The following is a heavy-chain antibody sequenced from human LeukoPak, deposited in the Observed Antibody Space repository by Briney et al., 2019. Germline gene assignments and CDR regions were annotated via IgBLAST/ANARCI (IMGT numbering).Heavy chain of an antibody. J-gene: IGHJ4*02. Sequence: ASVKVSCKASGYTFTSYAMNWVRQAPGQGLEWMGWINTNTGNPTYAQGFTGRFVFSLDTSGRTAYLQISSLKAEDTAVYYCARVFGTTIFGIVSKYGNDYWGQGTLVTVSS. D-gene: IGHD3-3*01. V-gene: IGHV7-4-1*02. CDR3: ARVFGTTIFGIVSKYGNDY. CDR2: INTNTGNP. CDR1: GYTFTSYA.